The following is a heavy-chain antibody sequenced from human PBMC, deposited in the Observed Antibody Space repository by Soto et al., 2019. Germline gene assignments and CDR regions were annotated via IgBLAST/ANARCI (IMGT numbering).Heavy chain of an antibody. J-gene: IGHJ4*02. D-gene: IGHD6-13*01. Sequence: QVQLQESGPGLVKPSGTLSLTCAVSGGSISTSNWWSWVRQPPGKGLEWIGEVYRTGSTNYNPSLESRVIVSVDKSKNQFSLTLPSVTAADPAVYYCARARATIAAAAIFDCWGQGTLVTVSS. CDR1: GGSISTSNW. CDR2: VYRTGST. CDR3: ARARATIAAAAIFDC. V-gene: IGHV4-4*02.